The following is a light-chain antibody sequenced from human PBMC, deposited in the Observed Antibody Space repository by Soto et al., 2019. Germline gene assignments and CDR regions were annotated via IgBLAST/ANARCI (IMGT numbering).Light chain of an antibody. V-gene: IGKV3-11*01. CDR1: QSVSSY. CDR3: QQRSNWSLT. Sequence: EIVLTQSPATLTLSPGERATLSCRASQSVSSYLAWYQQKPGQAPRLLIYDASNRATGIPAMFSGSGSGTDFTLTISSLEPEDFEVYYCQQRSNWSLTFGGGTKVEIK. CDR2: DAS. J-gene: IGKJ4*01.